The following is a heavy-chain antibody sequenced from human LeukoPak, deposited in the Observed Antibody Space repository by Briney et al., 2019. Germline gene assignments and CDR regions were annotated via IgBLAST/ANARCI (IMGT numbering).Heavy chain of an antibody. Sequence: GASVKVSCKASGYTFTGYYMHWVRQAPGQGLEWMGRINPNSGGTNYAQKFQGRVTMTRDTSISTAYMELSRLRSDDTAVYYCARDVHSSGWCPFDYWGQGTLVTVSS. CDR3: ARDVHSSGWCPFDY. V-gene: IGHV1-2*06. J-gene: IGHJ4*02. D-gene: IGHD6-19*01. CDR1: GYTFTGYY. CDR2: INPNSGGT.